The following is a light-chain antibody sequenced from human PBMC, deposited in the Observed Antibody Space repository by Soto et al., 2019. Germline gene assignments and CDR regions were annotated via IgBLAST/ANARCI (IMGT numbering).Light chain of an antibody. Sequence: EIVMTQSPATLSVSPGERATLSCRASQSVSSNLAWYQQKPGQAPRLLIFAASTRATGIPATISGSGSGTEFTLTISSLQSEDFAVYYCQQYGSSPRTFGQGTKVDIK. J-gene: IGKJ1*01. CDR2: AAS. CDR1: QSVSSN. V-gene: IGKV3-15*01. CDR3: QQYGSSPRT.